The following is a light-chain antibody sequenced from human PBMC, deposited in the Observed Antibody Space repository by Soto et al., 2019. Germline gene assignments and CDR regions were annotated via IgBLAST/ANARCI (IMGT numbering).Light chain of an antibody. J-gene: IGLJ1*01. CDR2: DVS. V-gene: IGLV2-14*01. CDR1: SSDVGGYNY. Sequence: QSVLTQPASVSGSPGQSITISCTGTSSDVGGYNYVSWYQQHPGKAPKPMIYDVSNRPSGVSNRFSGSKSGNTASLTISGLQAEDEADYYCCSYTTSNTRQIVFGTGTKVTVL. CDR3: CSYTTSNTRQIV.